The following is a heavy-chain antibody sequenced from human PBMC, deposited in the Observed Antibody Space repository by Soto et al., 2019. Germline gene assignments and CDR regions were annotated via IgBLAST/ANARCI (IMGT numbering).Heavy chain of an antibody. J-gene: IGHJ4*02. CDR2: ITPIFGTA. CDR3: AIGASIEEGSSGCYSTPPLEY. CDR1: GGTFSSYA. D-gene: IGHD3-22*01. V-gene: IGHV1-69*13. Sequence: SVKVSCKASGGTFSSYAISWVRQAPGQVLERMGGITPIFGTANYAQKFQGRVTITAGEATSTAYLELSSLRSEDTAVYYCAIGASIEEGSSGCYSTPPLEYWAQGTLVTVSS.